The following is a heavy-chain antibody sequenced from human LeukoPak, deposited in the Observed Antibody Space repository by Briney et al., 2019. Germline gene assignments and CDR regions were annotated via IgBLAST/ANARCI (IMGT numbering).Heavy chain of an antibody. D-gene: IGHD1-26*01. V-gene: IGHV3-74*01. CDR3: LRGDYGSYYNYDY. Sequence: GGSLRLYCAASGFTFSYYWMHWVRQAPGKGLVWVSRINSHGTSTSYADSVEGRFTISRDNAKNTLYLQMNSLRAEDTAVYYCLRGDYGSYYNYDYWGQGTLVTVSS. CDR1: GFTFSYYW. J-gene: IGHJ4*02. CDR2: INSHGTST.